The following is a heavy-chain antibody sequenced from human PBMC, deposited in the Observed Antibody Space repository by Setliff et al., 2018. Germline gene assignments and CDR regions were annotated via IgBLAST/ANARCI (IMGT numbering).Heavy chain of an antibody. Sequence: SETLSLTCTVSGGSISSHYWSWIRQPPGKGLEWIGYIFYIGSTNYNPSLKSRVTISVDRSKNQFSLKLSSVTAADTAVYYCARARYSGYVDYWGQGTLVTVSS. CDR2: IFYIGST. CDR1: GGSISSHY. D-gene: IGHD5-12*01. J-gene: IGHJ4*02. V-gene: IGHV4-59*11. CDR3: ARARYSGYVDY.